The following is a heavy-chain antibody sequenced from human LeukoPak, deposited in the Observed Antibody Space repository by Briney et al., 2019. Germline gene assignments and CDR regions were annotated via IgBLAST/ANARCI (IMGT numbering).Heavy chain of an antibody. J-gene: IGHJ4*02. Sequence: ASVKVSCKASGGTFSSYAISWLRQAPGQGLEWMGWISTYNGNTNYAQNFQGRVTMTTDTSTSTAYMELRNLRSDDTAVYFCASTSNGYYVYWGQGTLVTVSS. D-gene: IGHD3-22*01. CDR1: GGTFSSYA. V-gene: IGHV1-18*01. CDR2: ISTYNGNT. CDR3: ASTSNGYYVY.